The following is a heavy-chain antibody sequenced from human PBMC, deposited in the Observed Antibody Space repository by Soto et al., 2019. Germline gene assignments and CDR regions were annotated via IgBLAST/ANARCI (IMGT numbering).Heavy chain of an antibody. CDR3: ARLYGAGLNYYYGMDV. D-gene: IGHD4-17*01. Sequence: QVQLQESGPGLVKPSQTLSLTCTVSGGSISSGGYYWSWIRQHPAKGLEWIGYIYYSGSTYYNPSLKSRLTISVDTSKNQFSLKLSSVTAADTAVYYCARLYGAGLNYYYGMDVWGQGTTVTVSS. CDR2: IYYSGST. J-gene: IGHJ6*02. CDR1: GGSISSGGYY. V-gene: IGHV4-31*03.